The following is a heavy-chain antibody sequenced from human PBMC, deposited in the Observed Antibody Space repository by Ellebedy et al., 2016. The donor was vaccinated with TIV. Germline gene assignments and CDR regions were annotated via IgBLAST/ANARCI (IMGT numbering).Heavy chain of an antibody. V-gene: IGHV3-7*03. Sequence: GGSLRLSCAASGFSFSDCWMTWVRQAPGKGLEWVANIKQDGSEEYYVDSVEGRFTVSRDNAKNSLYLQMNSLRVDDTAVYFCARDYRNRAGDYWGQGTLVTVSS. CDR3: ARDYRNRAGDY. D-gene: IGHD4-11*01. J-gene: IGHJ1*01. CDR1: GFSFSDCW. CDR2: IKQDGSEE.